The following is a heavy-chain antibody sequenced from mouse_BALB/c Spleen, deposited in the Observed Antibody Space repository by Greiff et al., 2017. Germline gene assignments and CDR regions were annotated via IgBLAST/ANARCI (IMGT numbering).Heavy chain of an antibody. CDR3: ARRRADGYYDG. CDR2: IDPYNGST. D-gene: IGHD2-3*01. Sequence: EVQLQQSGPELVKPGASVKVSCKASGYAFTSYTMYWVKQSPGKSLEWIGYIDPYNGSTGYNQKFKGKATLTVDKSTSTDYMHLNSQTSEDAAVYYCARRRADGYYDGWGEGTTLTVSS. J-gene: IGHJ2*01. CDR1: GYAFTSYT. V-gene: IGHV1S135*01.